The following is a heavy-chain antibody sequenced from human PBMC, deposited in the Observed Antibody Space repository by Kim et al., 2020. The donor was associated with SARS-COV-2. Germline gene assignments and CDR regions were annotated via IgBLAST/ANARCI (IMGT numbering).Heavy chain of an antibody. CDR2: ISSGSDSI. CDR1: GFTFSSYS. J-gene: IGHJ6*01. V-gene: IGHV3-48*01. CDR3: ARDRGDYGDPRHYSAMDV. D-gene: IGHD4-17*01. Sequence: GGSLRLSCSASGFTFSSYSMSWVRQAPGKGLEWIACISSGSDSIYYADSVKGRFTISRDNAKNSLYLQMNSLRAEDTAVYYCARDRGDYGDPRHYSAMDV.